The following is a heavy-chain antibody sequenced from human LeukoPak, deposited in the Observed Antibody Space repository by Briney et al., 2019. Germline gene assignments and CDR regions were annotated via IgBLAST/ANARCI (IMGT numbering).Heavy chain of an antibody. CDR2: ISSSSSTI. CDR3: ARDPAFGAFDI. Sequence: PGGSLRLSCAASGFTFSSYSMNWVRQAPGKGLEWVSYISSSSSTIYYADSVRGRFTISRDNAKNSLYLQMNNLRVEDTAVYFCARDPAFGAFDIWGQGTMVSVSS. J-gene: IGHJ3*02. D-gene: IGHD3-10*01. CDR1: GFTFSSYS. V-gene: IGHV3-48*04.